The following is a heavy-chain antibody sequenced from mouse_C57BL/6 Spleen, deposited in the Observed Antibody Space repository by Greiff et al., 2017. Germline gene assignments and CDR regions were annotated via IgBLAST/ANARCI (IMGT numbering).Heavy chain of an antibody. CDR2: IRSKSNNYAT. Sequence: DVKLVESGGGLVQPKGSLKLSCAASGFSFNTYAMNWVRQAPGKGLEWVARIRSKSNNYATYYADSVKDRFTISRDDSESMLYLQMNNLKTEDTAMYYCVRHGLQYAMDYWGQGTSVTVSS. J-gene: IGHJ4*01. CDR1: GFSFNTYA. CDR3: VRHGLQYAMDY. D-gene: IGHD3-1*01. V-gene: IGHV10-1*01.